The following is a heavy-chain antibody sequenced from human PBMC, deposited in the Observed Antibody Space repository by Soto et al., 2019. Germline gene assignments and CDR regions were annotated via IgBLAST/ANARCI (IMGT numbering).Heavy chain of an antibody. CDR1: GFAFISFA. CDR2: VSAGGDST. CDR3: AKGGMTTVTLFDY. D-gene: IGHD4-17*01. Sequence: WGSLRLSCAASGFAFISFAMIWFRHSPGKGLEWVSAVSAGGDSTNYADSVKGRFSISRDNSKNTLYLQMSSLRAEDTAVYYCAKGGMTTVTLFDYWGQGTLVTVSS. V-gene: IGHV3-23*01. J-gene: IGHJ4*02.